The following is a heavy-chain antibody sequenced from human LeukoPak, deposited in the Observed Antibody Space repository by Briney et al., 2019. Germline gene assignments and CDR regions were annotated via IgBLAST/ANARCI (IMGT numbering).Heavy chain of an antibody. D-gene: IGHD5-18*01. V-gene: IGHV4-4*07. Sequence: SETLSLTCTVSGGSFSSYYWSWIRQPAGKGLEWSGRIYTSGSTNYNPSLKSRVTMSVDTSKNQFSLKLSSVTAADTAVYYCARDLSGFSYGVYYYYMDVWGKGTTVTISS. CDR3: ARDLSGFSYGVYYYYMDV. CDR1: GGSFSSYY. CDR2: IYTSGST. J-gene: IGHJ6*03.